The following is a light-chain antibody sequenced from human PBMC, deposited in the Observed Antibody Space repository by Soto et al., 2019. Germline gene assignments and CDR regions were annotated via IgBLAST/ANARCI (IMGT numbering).Light chain of an antibody. CDR2: GAS. Sequence: FVLRQPPPCLSLYPEERATLCCTASKSASTSYVAWYQQKHGQAPRPXIYGASSRATGIADRFSGSGSGTDFTITISRLEPEDCKVYYCQHYDHWPFTFGQGTRLEIK. CDR3: QHYDHWPFT. J-gene: IGKJ5*01. CDR1: KSASTSY. V-gene: IGKV3-20*01.